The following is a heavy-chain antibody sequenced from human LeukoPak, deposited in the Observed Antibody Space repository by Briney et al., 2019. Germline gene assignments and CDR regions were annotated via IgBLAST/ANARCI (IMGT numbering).Heavy chain of an antibody. CDR3: ARGRMVRGVSVF. Sequence: ASVKVSCKASGGTFSSYAISWVRQAPGQGLEWMGGIIPIFGTANYAQKFQGRVTITADESTSTAYMELSSLRSEDTAVYYCARGRMVRGVSVFWGQGTLVTVSS. CDR2: IIPIFGTA. D-gene: IGHD3-10*01. V-gene: IGHV1-69*13. CDR1: GGTFSSYA. J-gene: IGHJ4*02.